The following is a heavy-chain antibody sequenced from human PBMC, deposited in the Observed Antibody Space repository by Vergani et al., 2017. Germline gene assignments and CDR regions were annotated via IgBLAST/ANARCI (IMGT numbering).Heavy chain of an antibody. V-gene: IGHV3-20*04. J-gene: IGHJ4*02. CDR1: GFIFDSNG. CDR2: INWNGDNT. CDR3: AREASSGFYDYFDY. D-gene: IGHD6-19*01. Sequence: EVKLVVSGGGLVRPGGSLRLSCAGNGFIFDSNGMSWVRQVPGKGLEWVSGINWNGDNTGYADSVKGRFTISRDNAKNSLYLQMNSLRVEDTALYYCAREASSGFYDYFDYWGQGTLVTVSS.